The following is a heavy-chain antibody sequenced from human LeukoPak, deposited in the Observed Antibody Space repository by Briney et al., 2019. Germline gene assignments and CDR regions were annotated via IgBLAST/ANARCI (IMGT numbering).Heavy chain of an antibody. CDR2: ISSNGGST. CDR3: ARGRSGDFDY. D-gene: IGHD3-10*01. J-gene: IGHJ4*02. V-gene: IGHV3-64*01. Sequence: GGSLRLSCAASGFTFSSYAMHWVRQAPGKGLEYVSAISSNGGSTYYANSVKGRFTIPRDNSKNTLYLQMGSLRAEDMAVYYCARGRSGDFDYWGQGTLVTVSS. CDR1: GFTFSSYA.